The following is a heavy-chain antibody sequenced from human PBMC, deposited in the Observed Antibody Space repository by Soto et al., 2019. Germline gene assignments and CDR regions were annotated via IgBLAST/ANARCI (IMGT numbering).Heavy chain of an antibody. V-gene: IGHV1-69*06. CDR1: GGTFSSYA. D-gene: IGHD3-3*01. CDR2: IIPIFGTA. J-gene: IGHJ6*02. Sequence: QVQLVQSGAEVKKPGSSVKVFCKASGGTFSSYAISWVRQAPGQGLEWMGGIIPIFGTANYAQKFQGRVTITADKSTSSACMELSSLRSEDTAVYYCASFFEWGTYGMDVWGQGTTVTVSS. CDR3: ASFFEWGTYGMDV.